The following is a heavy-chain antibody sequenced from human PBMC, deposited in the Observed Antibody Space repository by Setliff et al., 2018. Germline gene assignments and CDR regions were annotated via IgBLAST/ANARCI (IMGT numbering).Heavy chain of an antibody. CDR3: ARDHAYGSRFYYYYYGMDV. Sequence: PGGSLRLSCAASGFTFSSYGMHWVRQAPGKGLEWVAVIWYDGSNKYYADSVKGRFTISRDNSKNTLYLQMGSLRAEDMAVYYCARDHAYGSRFYYYYYGMDVWGQGTTVTVSS. V-gene: IGHV3-33*01. D-gene: IGHD3-10*01. CDR2: IWYDGSNK. J-gene: IGHJ6*02. CDR1: GFTFSSYG.